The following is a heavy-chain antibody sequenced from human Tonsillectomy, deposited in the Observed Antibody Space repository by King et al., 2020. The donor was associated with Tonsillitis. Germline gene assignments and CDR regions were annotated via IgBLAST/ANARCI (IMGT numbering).Heavy chain of an antibody. V-gene: IGHV3-23*04. Sequence: VQLVESGGGLVQPGGSLRLSCVASGFTFNSYAMSWVRQAPGRGLEWVSAISGSGGSTDYEDSVKGRFTISKENSKNMLYLQMNTLRAEDTAVDYCAKPRLRSPSYWYFDLWGRGTLVTVSS. CDR2: ISGSGGST. CDR1: GFTFNSYA. CDR3: AKPRLRSPSYWYFDL. J-gene: IGHJ2*01. D-gene: IGHD4-17*01.